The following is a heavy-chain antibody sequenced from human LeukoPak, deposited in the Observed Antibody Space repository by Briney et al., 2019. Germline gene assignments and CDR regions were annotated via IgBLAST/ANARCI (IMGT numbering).Heavy chain of an antibody. CDR1: GFTFSSYW. V-gene: IGHV3-74*01. CDR2: INSDGSTT. CDR3: VRVHPFYGWEY. Sequence: PGGSLRLSCAASGFTFSSYWMHWVRQAPGKGLVWVSRINSDGSTTSYADSVRGRFTISRDNAKNKLFLQMNSLRAEDTAVYYCVRVHPFYGWEYWGQGTLVTVSS. D-gene: IGHD2/OR15-2a*01. J-gene: IGHJ4*02.